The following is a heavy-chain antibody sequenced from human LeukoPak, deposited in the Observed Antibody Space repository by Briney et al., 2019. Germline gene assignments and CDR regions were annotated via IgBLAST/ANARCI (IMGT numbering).Heavy chain of an antibody. CDR2: ISYDGSNK. J-gene: IGHJ4*02. D-gene: IGHD4-11*01. CDR3: ARDPSSNYYFDY. CDR1: GLTFSYYG. V-gene: IGHV3-30*05. Sequence: PGRSLRLSCAASGLTFSYYGMHWVRQAPGKGLEWVAVISYDGSNKYYADSVKGRFTISRDNSKNTLYLQMNSLRAEDTAVYYCARDPSSNYYFDYWGQGTLVTVSS.